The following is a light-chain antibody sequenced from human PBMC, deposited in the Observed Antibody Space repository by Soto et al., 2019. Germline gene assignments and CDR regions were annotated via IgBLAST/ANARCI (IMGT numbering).Light chain of an antibody. Sequence: QSVLTQSSSASASLGSSVTLTCILSSGNSTSIIALHQQQPGQAPRYLMKLEGSGSCNKGSGVRDCFLGSSSWAYRSITISNLQYEAEDNYHCDTRDTNTWVFGGGTKVTVL. V-gene: IGLV4-60*02. CDR3: DTRDTNTWV. CDR1: SGNSTSI. CDR2: LEGSGSC. J-gene: IGLJ3*02.